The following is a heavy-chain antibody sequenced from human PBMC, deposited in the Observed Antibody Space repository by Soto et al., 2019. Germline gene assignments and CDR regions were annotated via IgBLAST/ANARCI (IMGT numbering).Heavy chain of an antibody. CDR3: ARDIVAGSGWYTYDY. J-gene: IGHJ4*02. CDR2: ISGSSSNI. V-gene: IGHV3-48*01. Sequence: PGGSLRLSCATTCFTFSSYSMNWVRQAPGKGLEWVSYISGSSSNIYYADSVKGRFTISRDNAMNSLYLQMNSLRAEDTAVYYCARDIVAGSGWYTYDYWGQGT. CDR1: CFTFSSYS. D-gene: IGHD6-19*01.